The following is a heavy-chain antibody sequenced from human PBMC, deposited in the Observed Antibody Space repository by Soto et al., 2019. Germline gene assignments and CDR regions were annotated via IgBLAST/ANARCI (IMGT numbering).Heavy chain of an antibody. CDR1: GGSFSGYY. D-gene: IGHD3-10*01. CDR3: ARGYSGYYYGSGSLGDY. J-gene: IGHJ4*02. V-gene: IGHV4-34*01. Sequence: QVQLQQWGAGLLKPSETLSLTCAVYGGSFSGYYWSWIRQPPGKGLEWSGEINHSGSTNYNPSLKSRVTISVDTSKNQFSLKLSSVTAADTAVYYCARGYSGYYYGSGSLGDYWGQGTLVTVSS. CDR2: INHSGST.